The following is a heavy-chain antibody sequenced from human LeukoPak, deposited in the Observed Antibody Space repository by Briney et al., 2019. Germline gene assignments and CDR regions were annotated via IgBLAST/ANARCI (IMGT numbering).Heavy chain of an antibody. J-gene: IGHJ4*02. CDR1: GFTFDDYA. CDR3: ARDPMNYYGSKAVDY. Sequence: GGSLRLSCAASGFTFDDYAMHWVRQAPGKGLEWVSGISWNSGSIGYADSVKGRFTISRDNAKNSLYLQMNSLRAEDTAVYYCARDPMNYYGSKAVDYWGQGTLVTVSS. V-gene: IGHV3-9*01. CDR2: ISWNSGSI. D-gene: IGHD3-10*01.